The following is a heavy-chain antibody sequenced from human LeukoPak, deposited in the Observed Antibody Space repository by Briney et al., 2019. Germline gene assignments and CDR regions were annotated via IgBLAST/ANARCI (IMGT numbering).Heavy chain of an antibody. V-gene: IGHV4-34*01. CDR3: ARRVSYSGSYYYYYYYMDV. Sequence: SETLSLTCAVYGGSFGGYYWSWIRQPPGKGLEWIGEINHSGSTNYNPSLKSRVTISVDTSKNQFSLKLSSVTAADTAVYYCARRVSYSGSYYYYYYYMDVWGKGTTVTISS. CDR1: GGSFGGYY. J-gene: IGHJ6*03. D-gene: IGHD1-26*01. CDR2: INHSGST.